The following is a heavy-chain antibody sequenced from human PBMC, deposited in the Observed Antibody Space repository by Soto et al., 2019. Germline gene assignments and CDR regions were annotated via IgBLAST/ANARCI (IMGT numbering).Heavy chain of an antibody. CDR2: ISAYNGNT. CDR1: GYTFTSYC. J-gene: IGHJ6*02. V-gene: IGHV1-18*04. CDR3: ARDPEGGYSYGPSYYYYGMDV. Sequence: ASVKVSCKASGYTFTSYCISWVRQAPGQGREWMGWISAYNGNTNYAQKLQGRVTMTTDTSTSTAYMELRSLRSDDTAVYYCARDPEGGYSYGPSYYYYGMDVWGQGTTVTVSS. D-gene: IGHD5-18*01.